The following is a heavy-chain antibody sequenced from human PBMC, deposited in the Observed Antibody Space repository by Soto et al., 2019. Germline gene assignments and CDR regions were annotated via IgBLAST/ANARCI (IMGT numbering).Heavy chain of an antibody. J-gene: IGHJ3*01. CDR2: MYISGST. Sequence: QMQLQESGPGLVKPSETLSLTCSVAGVSISGYYWTWIRQTAGKGLEWIGRMYISGSTNYNPSLKRRATMSIDTAKNYFSLKLRSVTAADTAVYYCASDQINQNVFDFWGQGTMVTVSS. CDR3: ASDQINQNVFDF. V-gene: IGHV4-4*07. CDR1: GVSISGYY.